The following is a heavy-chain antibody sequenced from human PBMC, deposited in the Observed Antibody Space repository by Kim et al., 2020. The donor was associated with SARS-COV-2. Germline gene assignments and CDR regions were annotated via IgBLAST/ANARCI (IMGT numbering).Heavy chain of an antibody. V-gene: IGHV4-39*01. Sequence: SETLSLTCTVSGGSISSSSYYWGWIRQPPGKGLEWIGSIYYSGSTYYNPSLKSRVTISVDTSKNQFSLKLSSVTAADTAVYYCARLRGYSYGYYYWGQGT. CDR2: IYYSGST. CDR1: GGSISSSSYY. CDR3: ARLRGYSYGYYY. J-gene: IGHJ4*02. D-gene: IGHD5-18*01.